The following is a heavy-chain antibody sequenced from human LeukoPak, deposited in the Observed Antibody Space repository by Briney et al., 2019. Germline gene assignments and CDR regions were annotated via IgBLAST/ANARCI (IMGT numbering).Heavy chain of an antibody. Sequence: GGSLRLSCAASGFTFSSYAMSWVRQAPGRVLEWVSAISGSGGSTYHADSVKGRFTISRDNSKNTLYLQMNSLRAEDTAVYYFAKDSEYQLLQGPYWFDPWGQGTLVTVSS. CDR1: GFTFSSYA. V-gene: IGHV3-23*01. D-gene: IGHD2-2*01. CDR3: AKDSEYQLLQGPYWFDP. J-gene: IGHJ5*02. CDR2: ISGSGGST.